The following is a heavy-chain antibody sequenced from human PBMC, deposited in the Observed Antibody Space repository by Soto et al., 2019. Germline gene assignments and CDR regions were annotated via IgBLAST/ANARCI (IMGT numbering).Heavy chain of an antibody. J-gene: IGHJ4*02. D-gene: IGHD1-26*01. CDR1: GYNFTSYW. CDR2: IYPGDSDT. CDR3: ASTSIVGATTTDY. V-gene: IGHV5-51*01. Sequence: THGESLNISCKGSGYNFTSYWNGCVTQMPGKALEWMGIIYPGDSDTRYSPSVKGQVTISADKSSSTAYLQWSSLKASDTAMYYCASTSIVGATTTDYWGQGTLVTVSS.